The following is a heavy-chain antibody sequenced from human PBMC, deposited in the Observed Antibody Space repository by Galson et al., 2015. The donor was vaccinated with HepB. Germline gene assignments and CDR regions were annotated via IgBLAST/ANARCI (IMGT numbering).Heavy chain of an antibody. CDR1: GGTFGSSG. CDR2: ISPVFDIT. J-gene: IGHJ4*02. CDR3: ARNEVVVTSAPGVYFDY. V-gene: IGHV1-69*10. D-gene: IGHD2-21*02. Sequence: SVKVSCKASGGTFGSSGFSWVRQAPGQGLEWMGGISPVFDITNYAQKFKGRVAITADKSTRTVYMELSSLRSEDTAVYYCARNEVVVTSAPGVYFDYWGQGTLVIVSS.